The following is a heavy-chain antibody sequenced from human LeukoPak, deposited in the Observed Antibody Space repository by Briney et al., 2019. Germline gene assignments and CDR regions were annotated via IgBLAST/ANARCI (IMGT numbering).Heavy chain of an antibody. CDR3: AKGRWVQPAGYLDF. J-gene: IGHJ4*02. CDR1: GFTFSESG. D-gene: IGHD5-24*01. CDR2: IWYDGSNK. V-gene: IGHV3-33*07. Sequence: GGSLRLSCAASGFTFSESGMYWVRQSPGKGLEWVALIWYDGSNKYYADSVKGRFTISRDNSKNTLYLQMNSLRAEDTAVYYCAKGRWVQPAGYLDFSGQGTLVTVSA.